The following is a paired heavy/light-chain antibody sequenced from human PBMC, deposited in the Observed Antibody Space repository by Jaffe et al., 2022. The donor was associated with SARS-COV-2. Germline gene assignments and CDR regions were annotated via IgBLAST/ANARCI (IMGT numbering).Light chain of an antibody. V-gene: IGKV3-11*01. Sequence: EVVLTQSPATLSLSPGERATLSCRASQSVSIHLAWYQQKPGQAPRLLIYDASNRATGIPARFSGSGSGTDFTLTISSLEPEDFAVYYCQQRMHWPPLTFGGGTKVEIK. CDR2: DAS. CDR1: QSVSIH. J-gene: IGKJ4*01. CDR3: QQRMHWPPLT.
Heavy chain of an antibody. D-gene: IGHD3-10*01. J-gene: IGHJ3*02. V-gene: IGHV4-39*01. CDR2: IYYSGTT. CDR3: ARHKDSGDGDDGFHI. Sequence: QLQLQESGPGLVKPSETLSLTCTVSGGSISSGAYYWGWIRQTPGKGLEWVGSIYYSGTTYYNPSLKSRLTISFDTSKNQFSLKLTSVTAADTAVYFCARHKDSGDGDDGFHIWGQGTMVTVSS. CDR1: GGSISSGAYY.